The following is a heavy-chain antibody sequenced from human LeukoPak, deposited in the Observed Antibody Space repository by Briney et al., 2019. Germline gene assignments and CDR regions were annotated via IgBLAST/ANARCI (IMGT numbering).Heavy chain of an antibody. CDR3: ARSAYSSSWYAAIDY. J-gene: IGHJ4*02. Sequence: ASVKVSCKASGGTFSSYAISWVRQAPGQGLEWMGGIIPIFGTANYAQKFQGRVTITADESTSTAYMELSSLRSEDTAVYYCARSAYSSSWYAAIDYWGQGTLVTVSS. CDR1: GGTFSSYA. CDR2: IIPIFGTA. V-gene: IGHV1-69*13. D-gene: IGHD6-13*01.